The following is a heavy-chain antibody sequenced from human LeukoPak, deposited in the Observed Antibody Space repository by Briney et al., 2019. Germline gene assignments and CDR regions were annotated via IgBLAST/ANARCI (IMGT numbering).Heavy chain of an antibody. CDR2: ISWNSGSI. CDR1: GFTFDDYA. V-gene: IGHV3-9*01. J-gene: IGHJ6*02. Sequence: GGSLRLSCAASGFTFDDYAMHWVRQAPGKGLEWVSGISWNSGSIGYAGSVKGRFTISRDNAKNSLYLQMNSLRAEDTALYYCAKDMGGGDYDFWSGYYYYYGMDVWGQGTTVTVSS. D-gene: IGHD3-3*01. CDR3: AKDMGGGDYDFWSGYYYYYGMDV.